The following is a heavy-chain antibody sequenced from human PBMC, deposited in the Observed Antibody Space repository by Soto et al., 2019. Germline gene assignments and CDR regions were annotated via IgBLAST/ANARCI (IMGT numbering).Heavy chain of an antibody. Sequence: QVQLQESGPGLVKPSQTLSLTCTVSGGSISSGXYYXXXXXQPPGKGLEWIGFISYSGSAYYNPSLKSRVTXXXXXXXXXXXXXXXXXXXXXXXXXXXXTXXXPATGLYYFDYWGQGTLVTVSS. J-gene: IGHJ4*02. CDR1: GGSISSGXYY. V-gene: IGHV4-30-4*01. CDR2: ISYSGSA. CDR3: XTXXXPATGLYYFDY.